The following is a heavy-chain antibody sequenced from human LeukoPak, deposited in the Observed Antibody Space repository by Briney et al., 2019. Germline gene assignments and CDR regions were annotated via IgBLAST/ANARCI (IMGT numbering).Heavy chain of an antibody. V-gene: IGHV3-7*05. Sequence: PGGSLRLSCAASGFTFSNYWMSWVRQAPGKGLEWVANIKEDGSEKHYVDPLKGRFTISRDNTKNSLYLEVNSLRAEDTAVYYCGRIAYGNYVWGQGALVTVSS. CDR2: IKEDGSEK. CDR1: GFTFSNYW. CDR3: GRIAYGNYV. J-gene: IGHJ4*02. D-gene: IGHD3-16*01.